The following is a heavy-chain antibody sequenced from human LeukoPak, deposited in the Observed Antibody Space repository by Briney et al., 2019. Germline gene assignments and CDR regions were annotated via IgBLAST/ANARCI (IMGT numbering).Heavy chain of an antibody. Sequence: ASVKVSCKASGYTFTSYGISWVRQAPGQGLEWMGWISAYNGNTNYAQKLQGRVTMTTDTSTSTAYMELRSLRSDDTAVYYCAREGGAKPYCTNGVCYHRLYYFDYWGQGTLVTVSS. J-gene: IGHJ4*02. CDR2: ISAYNGNT. V-gene: IGHV1-18*01. D-gene: IGHD2-8*01. CDR3: AREGGAKPYCTNGVCYHRLYYFDY. CDR1: GYTFTSYG.